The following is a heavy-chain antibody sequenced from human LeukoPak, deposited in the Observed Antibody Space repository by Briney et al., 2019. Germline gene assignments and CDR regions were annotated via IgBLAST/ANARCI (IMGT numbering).Heavy chain of an antibody. CDR1: GCTLTELS. D-gene: IGHD6-13*01. V-gene: IGHV1-24*01. Sequence: ASVKVSCKVSGCTLTELSMHWVRQAPGKGLEWMGGFDPEDGETIYAQKFQGRVTMTEDTSTDTAYMELSSLRSEDTAVYYCARAPPDGAAAGNHDYWGQGTLVTVSS. CDR3: ARAPPDGAAAGNHDY. J-gene: IGHJ4*02. CDR2: FDPEDGET.